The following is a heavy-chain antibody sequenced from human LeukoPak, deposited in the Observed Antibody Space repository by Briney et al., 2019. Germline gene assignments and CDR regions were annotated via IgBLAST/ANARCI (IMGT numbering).Heavy chain of an antibody. V-gene: IGHV1-8*01. D-gene: IGHD1-26*01. Sequence: GASVKASCEASGNSLINYDINWVRQATGQGLEWMGWMNPDSGNTGYAQKLQGRRTMTRDTSISTAYMELSSLNSDDTAMYYCARSTMGARRTNDFWGQGTLVTVSS. CDR3: ARSTMGARRTNDF. CDR1: GNSLINYD. J-gene: IGHJ4*02. CDR2: MNPDSGNT.